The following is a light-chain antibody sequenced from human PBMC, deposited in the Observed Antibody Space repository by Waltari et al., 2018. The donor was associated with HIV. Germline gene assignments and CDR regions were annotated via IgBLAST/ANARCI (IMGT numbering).Light chain of an antibody. J-gene: IGKJ4*01. CDR2: AAS. V-gene: IGKV1D-16*01. CDR3: QQYNAYPLT. CDR1: HDISTW. Sequence: DIQMTQSPSSLSTSVGDRVTITCRASHDISTWLAWYQQKPEKAPKSLIYAASNLQSGVPSRFSGSGSGTDFTLTISSLQPEDFVTYYCQQYNAYPLTFGGGTKVEIK.